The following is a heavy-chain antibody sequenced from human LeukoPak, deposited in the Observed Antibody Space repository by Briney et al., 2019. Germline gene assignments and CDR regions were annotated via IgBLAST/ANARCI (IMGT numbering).Heavy chain of an antibody. CDR2: IRSSSSTI. D-gene: IGHD3-10*01. J-gene: IGHJ4*02. CDR3: ARAGSHYYGSGSGFYFDY. Sequence: GGSLRLSCAASGFSFSSYSMNWVRQAPGKGLEWVSYIRSSSSTIYYADSVKGRFTTSRDNAKNSLYLQMNSLRDEDTAVYYCARAGSHYYGSGSGFYFDYWGQGTLVAVSS. V-gene: IGHV3-48*02. CDR1: GFSFSSYS.